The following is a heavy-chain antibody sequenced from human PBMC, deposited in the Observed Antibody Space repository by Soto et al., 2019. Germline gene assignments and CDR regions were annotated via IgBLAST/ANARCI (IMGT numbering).Heavy chain of an antibody. V-gene: IGHV4-34*01. CDR2: INHSGST. CDR3: ARTRRSGGVIVRLYYFDY. D-gene: IGHD3-16*02. Sequence: SETLSLTCAVYGGSFSGYYWSWIRQPPGKGLEWIGEINHSGSTNYNPFLKSRVTISVDTSKNQFSLKLSSVTAADTAVYYCARTRRSGGVIVRLYYFDYWGQGTLVTVSS. J-gene: IGHJ4*02. CDR1: GGSFSGYY.